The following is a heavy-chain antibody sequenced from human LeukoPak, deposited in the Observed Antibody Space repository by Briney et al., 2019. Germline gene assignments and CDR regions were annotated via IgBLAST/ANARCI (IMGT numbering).Heavy chain of an antibody. CDR3: AARPLMPPRFDY. V-gene: IGHV3-23*01. CDR1: GFTFSSYP. CDR2: ISGGGGSA. Sequence: GGSLRLSCAASGFTFSSYPMSWVRQAPAKGLQWVSAISGGGGSAYYADSVKGRFTISRDNSRSTLYLQLNSLRAENTAIYYCAARPLMPPRFDYWGQGTLVTVSS. D-gene: IGHD2-2*01. J-gene: IGHJ4*02.